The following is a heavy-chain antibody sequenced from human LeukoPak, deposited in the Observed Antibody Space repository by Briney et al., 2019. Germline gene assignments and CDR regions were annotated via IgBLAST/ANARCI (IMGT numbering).Heavy chain of an antibody. V-gene: IGHV1-18*01. CDR1: GYTFYTYG. CDR2: IRTDDGDT. J-gene: IGHJ6*03. Sequence: ASAKISCKASGYTFYTYGITWVRQAPGQGLEWMGWIRTDDGDTHYAEKLQGRVSMTADTSTSTAYMELRSLRSDDTAVYYCARGGAGEVQPGAIGYYYYYMDVWGKGTTVTVSS. D-gene: IGHD2-2*01. CDR3: ARGGAGEVQPGAIGYYYYYMDV.